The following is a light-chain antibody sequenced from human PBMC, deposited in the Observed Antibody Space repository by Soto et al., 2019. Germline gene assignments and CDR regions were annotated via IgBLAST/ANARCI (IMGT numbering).Light chain of an antibody. Sequence: QSALTQPASVSGSPGQSITISCTGTTSDVGGYNYVSWCQQHPGKAPKLMIYDVSNRPSGVSDRFSGSKSGNTASLTISGLQAEDEADYYCGSYTSSSTLRVFGTGTKLTVL. CDR2: DVS. CDR1: TSDVGGYNY. J-gene: IGLJ1*01. CDR3: GSYTSSSTLRV. V-gene: IGLV2-14*01.